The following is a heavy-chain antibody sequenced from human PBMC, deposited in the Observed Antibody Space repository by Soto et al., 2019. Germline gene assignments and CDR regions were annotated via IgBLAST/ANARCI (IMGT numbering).Heavy chain of an antibody. Sequence: QIYLVQSGPEVKRPGASLIVSCKTSGYTFTSYDVYWVRQAPGQGLEWMGWIIPYNGKKKYVEKSRGRVDMTFDTATRTVYLEVRGLKFDDTAVYYCARDRDRFWLDPWGQGTLVTVSS. CDR1: GYTFTSYD. V-gene: IGHV1-18*01. CDR3: ARDRDRFWLDP. CDR2: IIPYNGKK. D-gene: IGHD3-3*01. J-gene: IGHJ5*02.